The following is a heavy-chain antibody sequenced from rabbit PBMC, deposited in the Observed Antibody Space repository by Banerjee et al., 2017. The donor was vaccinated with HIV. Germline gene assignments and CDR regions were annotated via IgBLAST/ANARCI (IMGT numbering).Heavy chain of an antibody. V-gene: IGHV1S40*01. CDR2: IDAGSSGST. CDR3: ARMGGWGEPYFNL. CDR1: GFAFSSNV. Sequence: QSLEESGGGLVKPEGPLTLTCTASGFAFSSNVMGWVRQAPGKGLEWIACIDAGSSGSTYYASWAKGRFTISKTSSTTVTLQMTSLTAADTATYFCARMGGWGEPYFNLWGPGTLVTVS. D-gene: IGHD4-1*01. J-gene: IGHJ4*01.